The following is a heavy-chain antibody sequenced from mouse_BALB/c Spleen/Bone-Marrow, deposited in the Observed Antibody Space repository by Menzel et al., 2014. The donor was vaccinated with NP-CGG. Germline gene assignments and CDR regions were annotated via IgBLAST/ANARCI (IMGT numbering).Heavy chain of an antibody. D-gene: IGHD2-1*01. CDR1: GFTFSSFG. V-gene: IGHV5-17*02. CDR3: ARGGNYAWFAY. J-gene: IGHJ3*01. CDR2: ISSGSSTI. Sequence: EVNLVDSGGGLVQPGGSRKLSCAASGFTFSSFGMHWVRQAPEKGLEWVAYISSGSSTIYYADTVKGRFTNSRDNPKNTLFLQMTSLRSEDTAMYYCARGGNYAWFAYWGQGTLVTVSA.